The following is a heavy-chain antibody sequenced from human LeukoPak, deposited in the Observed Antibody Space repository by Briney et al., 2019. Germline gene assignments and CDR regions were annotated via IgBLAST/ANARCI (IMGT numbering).Heavy chain of an antibody. J-gene: IGHJ4*02. D-gene: IGHD3-10*01. CDR2: ISSSSGYI. V-gene: IGHV3-21*01. CDR3: ARAPYPYGSGSHHYFDY. CDR1: GFTFSSYS. Sequence: GGSLRLSCAASGFTFSSYSMNWVRQAPGKGLEWVSSISSSSGYIYYADSVKGRFTISRDNAKNSLYLQMNSLRAEDTAVYYCARAPYPYGSGSHHYFDYWGQGTLVTVS.